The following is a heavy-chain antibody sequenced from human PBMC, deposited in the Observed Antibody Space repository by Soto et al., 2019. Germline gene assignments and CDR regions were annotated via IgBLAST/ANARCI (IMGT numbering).Heavy chain of an antibody. Sequence: GESLKISCAASGFSFSSYWMHWVRQAPGKGLVWVSRINGDGSSTNYADSVKGRFTISRDNAKNTLYLQMSSLRAEDTAVYYCTRDAYYDFWSGYSGYYYYYMDVWGKGTTVTVSS. CDR2: INGDGSST. D-gene: IGHD3-3*01. CDR3: TRDAYYDFWSGYSGYYYYYMDV. CDR1: GFSFSSYW. J-gene: IGHJ6*03. V-gene: IGHV3-74*01.